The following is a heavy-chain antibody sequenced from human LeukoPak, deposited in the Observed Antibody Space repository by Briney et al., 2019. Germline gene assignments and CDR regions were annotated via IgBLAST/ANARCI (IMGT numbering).Heavy chain of an antibody. J-gene: IGHJ3*02. CDR3: ARDSPLKEAFDI. CDR1: GGSISSSSYY. CDR2: IYYSGST. V-gene: IGHV4-39*07. Sequence: ASETLSLTCTVSGGSISSSSYYWGWIRQPPGKGLEWIGSIYYSGSTYYNPSLKSRVTISVDTSKNQFSLKLSSVTAADTAVYYCARDSPLKEAFDIWGQGTMVTVSS.